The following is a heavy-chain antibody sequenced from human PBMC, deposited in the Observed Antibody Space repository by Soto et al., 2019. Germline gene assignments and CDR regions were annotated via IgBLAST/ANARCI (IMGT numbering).Heavy chain of an antibody. CDR3: ARSREATRGGAVDY. J-gene: IGHJ4*02. Sequence: EVQLVESGGGLVQPGGSLRLSCTASGFTFSSYSMHWVRQAPGKGLEYVSAISSNGVGTYYADSVKGRFTISRDNSKNTLYLQMGSLRAEDMAVYYCARSREATRGGAVDYWGQGTLVTVSS. D-gene: IGHD5-12*01. V-gene: IGHV3-64*07. CDR1: GFTFSSYS. CDR2: ISSNGVGT.